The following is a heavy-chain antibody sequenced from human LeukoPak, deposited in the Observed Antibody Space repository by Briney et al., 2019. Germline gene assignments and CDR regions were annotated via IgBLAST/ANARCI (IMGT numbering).Heavy chain of an antibody. CDR1: GGSISSYY. CDR3: ARRRRGILWFGELLYPTEEYGMDV. V-gene: IGHV4-59*08. D-gene: IGHD3-10*01. CDR2: IYYSGST. Sequence: SETLSLTCTVSGGSISSYYWSWIRQPPGKGLEWIGYIYYSGSTNYNPSLKSRVTISVDTSKNQFSLKLSSVTAADTAVYYCARRRRGILWFGELLYPTEEYGMDVWGQGTTVTVSS. J-gene: IGHJ6*02.